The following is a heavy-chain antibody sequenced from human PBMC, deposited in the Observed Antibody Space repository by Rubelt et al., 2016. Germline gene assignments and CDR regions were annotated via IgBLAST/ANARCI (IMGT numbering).Heavy chain of an antibody. D-gene: IGHD4-11*01. Sequence: QVQLQQWGAGLLKPSETLSLTCAVYGGSFSGYYWNWIRKPPGKGLEWIGEINHSGSTYYNPSLTSRVTISVDTSKNQFPLKLSAWTAADTAVYYLARELQSYDYWGQGTLVTVSS. CDR2: INHSGST. CDR3: ARELQSYDY. J-gene: IGHJ4*02. V-gene: IGHV4-34*01. CDR1: GGSFSGYY.